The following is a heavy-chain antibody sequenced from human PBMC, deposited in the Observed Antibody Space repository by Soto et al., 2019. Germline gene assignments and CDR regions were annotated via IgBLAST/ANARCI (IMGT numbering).Heavy chain of an antibody. CDR1: GYTLTELS. CDR3: ATGFNGYRYYDSSGYYTE. CDR2: FDPEDGET. J-gene: IGHJ4*02. V-gene: IGHV1-24*01. D-gene: IGHD3-22*01. Sequence: ASVKVSCKVSGYTLTELSMHWVRQAPGKGLEWMGGFDPEDGETIYAQKFQGRVTMTEDTSTDTAYMELSSLRSEDTAVYYCATGFNGYRYYDSSGYYTEWGQGTLVTVSS.